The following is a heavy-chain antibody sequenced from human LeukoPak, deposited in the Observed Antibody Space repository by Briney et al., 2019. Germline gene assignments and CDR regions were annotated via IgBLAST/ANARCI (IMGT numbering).Heavy chain of an antibody. CDR2: INHSGRT. V-gene: IGHV4-34*01. D-gene: IGHD2-2*01. Sequence: SETLSLTCAVSGGSLSGSYCTWVRQSPGEGLEWIGEINHSGRTNYNPSLQSRITISLDTTRSQFSLILRSVTAADTAVYYCARDPCSSINCPLRFWGQGTLVTVSS. J-gene: IGHJ4*02. CDR3: ARDPCSSINCPLRF. CDR1: GGSLSGSY.